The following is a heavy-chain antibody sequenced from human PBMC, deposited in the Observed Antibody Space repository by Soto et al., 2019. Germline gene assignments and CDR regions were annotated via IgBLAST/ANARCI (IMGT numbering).Heavy chain of an antibody. V-gene: IGHV3-23*01. CDR3: TTHEEGAPWAGGFDS. CDR1: GFRFRTRA. CDR2: IRPGGDST. D-gene: IGHD1-26*01. J-gene: IGHJ5*01. Sequence: GGSLRLSCAASGFRFRTRAMSWVRQAPGKGLEWVASIRPGGDSTYYADSVKGRFAASRDNSNVTLYLQMDSLRVEDTAIYYCTTHEEGAPWAGGFDSWGQGTLVTVSS.